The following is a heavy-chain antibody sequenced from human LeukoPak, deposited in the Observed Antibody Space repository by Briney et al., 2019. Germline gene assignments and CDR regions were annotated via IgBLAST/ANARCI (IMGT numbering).Heavy chain of an antibody. CDR1: GFTFSDYY. D-gene: IGHD3-22*01. CDR3: ARDAYSYDSSSHSLWFDP. J-gene: IGHJ5*02. V-gene: IGHV3-11*04. CDR2: ISSSGSTI. Sequence: GGFLRLSCAASGFTFSDYYMSWIRQAPGKGLEWVSYISSSGSTIYYADSVKGRFAIARDDAKNSLYLQMNSLGAEDTAVYYCARDAYSYDSSSHSLWFDPWGQGTLVTVSS.